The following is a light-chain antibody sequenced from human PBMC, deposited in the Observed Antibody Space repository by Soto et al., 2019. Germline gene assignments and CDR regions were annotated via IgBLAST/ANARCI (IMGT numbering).Light chain of an antibody. CDR1: QSISSW. CDR3: QQYHSYWT. Sequence: DIQMTQSPSTLSASVGDSVTITYRASQSISSWLAWYQQKPGKAPKLLIYDASSLESGVPSRFSGSGSGTEFTLTISSLQPDDFSTYYCQQYHSYWTFGQGTKVDI. J-gene: IGKJ1*01. V-gene: IGKV1-5*01. CDR2: DAS.